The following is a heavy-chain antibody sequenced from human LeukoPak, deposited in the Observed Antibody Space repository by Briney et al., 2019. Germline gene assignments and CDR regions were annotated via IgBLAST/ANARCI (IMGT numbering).Heavy chain of an antibody. D-gene: IGHD4-17*01. CDR2: INPNSGDT. J-gene: IGHJ4*02. CDR3: ATVMNATVRTSNFDY. Sequence: GASVKVSCKASGYTFTDYYMYWVRQAPGQGHEWMGRINPNSGDTFYAQKFQGRVTMTRDTSISTAYMELSRLRSDDTAVYYCATVMNATVRTSNFDYRGQGTLVTVSS. CDR1: GYTFTDYY. V-gene: IGHV1-2*06.